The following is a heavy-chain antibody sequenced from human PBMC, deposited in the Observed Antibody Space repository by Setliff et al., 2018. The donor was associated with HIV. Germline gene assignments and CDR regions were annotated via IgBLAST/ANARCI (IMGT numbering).Heavy chain of an antibody. Sequence: PSETLSLTCAVYGGSFSNHYWTWIRQPPGKGLELIGESNPSESTHYNPSLKSRVTISLDTSKIQFSLILTSVTAADTAVYYCARGGDWTLDYWGRGSLVTVSS. V-gene: IGHV4-34*01. CDR3: ARGGDWTLDY. CDR1: GGSFSNHY. D-gene: IGHD2-21*02. CDR2: SNPSEST. J-gene: IGHJ4*02.